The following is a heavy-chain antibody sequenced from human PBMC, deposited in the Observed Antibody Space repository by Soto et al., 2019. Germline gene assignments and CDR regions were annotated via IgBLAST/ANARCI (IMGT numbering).Heavy chain of an antibody. CDR2: INSDGSST. Sequence: EVQLVESGGGLVQPGGSLRLSCAASGFTFSSYWMHWVRQAPGKGLVWVSRINSDGSSTSYADSVKGRFTISRDNAKNTLYLQMNSLRAEDTAVYYCARGKPYTAMAPYWYFDLWGRGTLVTVSS. V-gene: IGHV3-74*01. CDR1: GFTFSSYW. D-gene: IGHD5-18*01. CDR3: ARGKPYTAMAPYWYFDL. J-gene: IGHJ2*01.